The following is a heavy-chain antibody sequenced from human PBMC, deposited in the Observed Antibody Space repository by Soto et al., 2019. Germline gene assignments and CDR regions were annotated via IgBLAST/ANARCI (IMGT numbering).Heavy chain of an antibody. CDR2: IYYSGST. D-gene: IGHD6-19*01. J-gene: IGHJ4*02. CDR1: GCSISSSSYY. V-gene: IGHV4-39*01. Sequence: QLQLQESGPGLVKPSETLSLTCTVSGCSISSSSYYWGWIRQPPGKGLEWIGSIYYSGSTYYNPSLKSRVTISVDTSKNQFSLKLSSVTAADTAVYYCARQVGEQWLGGIQWGQGTLVTVSS. CDR3: ARQVGEQWLGGIQ.